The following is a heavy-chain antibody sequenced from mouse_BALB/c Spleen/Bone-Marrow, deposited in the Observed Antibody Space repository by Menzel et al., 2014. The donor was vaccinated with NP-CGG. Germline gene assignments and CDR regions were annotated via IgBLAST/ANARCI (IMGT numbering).Heavy chain of an antibody. CDR3: ARRGNWDGRAAMDY. CDR1: GFTFSSYG. J-gene: IGHJ4*01. D-gene: IGHD4-1*01. Sequence: EVQVVESGGDLVKPGGSLKLSCAASGFTFSSYGMSWVRPTPDKRLEWVATINSGGVNTYYIDSVKGRFTISRDNAKNTLYLQMSSLKSEDTAMYHCARRGNWDGRAAMDYWGQGTSVTVSS. CDR2: INSGGVNT. V-gene: IGHV5-6*01.